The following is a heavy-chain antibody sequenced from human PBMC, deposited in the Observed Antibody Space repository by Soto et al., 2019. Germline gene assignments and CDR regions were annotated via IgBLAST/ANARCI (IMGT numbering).Heavy chain of an antibody. CDR2: IHYSGST. V-gene: IGHV4-39*01. D-gene: IGHD2-15*01. Sequence: QLQLQESGPGLVKPSETLSLTCSVSGDSISISSYYWGWVRQPPGKGLEWIGSIHYSGSTHYNPSLQSRVTFSGDASKKQFSLKLWSVTTADTAMYYCASTKDETLYFDYWGQGNLVTVSS. CDR3: ASTKDETLYFDY. CDR1: GDSISISSYY. J-gene: IGHJ4*02.